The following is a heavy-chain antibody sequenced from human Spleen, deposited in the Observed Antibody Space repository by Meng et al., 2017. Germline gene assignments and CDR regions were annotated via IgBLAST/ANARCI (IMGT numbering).Heavy chain of an antibody. J-gene: IGHJ4*02. CDR3: AIETWGFDY. Sequence: ASVKVSCKASGYTFTDYYIHWVRQAPGQGLEWMGRINLNSDGTNYARKFQGRVTMTRDTSISTADVELSRLRSDDTAVYYCAIETWGFDYWGQGTLVTVSP. CDR2: INLNSDGT. D-gene: IGHD3-16*01. CDR1: GYTFTDYY. V-gene: IGHV1-2*06.